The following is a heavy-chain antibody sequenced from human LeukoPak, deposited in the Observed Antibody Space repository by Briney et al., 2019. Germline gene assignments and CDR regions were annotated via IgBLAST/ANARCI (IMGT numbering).Heavy chain of an antibody. D-gene: IGHD6-13*01. CDR3: AGPGYSSQEGIEY. J-gene: IGHJ4*02. Sequence: PSETLSLTCTVSGYSISSGYYWGWIRQPPGKGLEWIGSIFHSGTTYYNPSLKSRVTISVDTSKNQFSLRLSSVTAADTAVYYCAGPGYSSQEGIEYWGQGTLVTVSS. V-gene: IGHV4-38-2*02. CDR2: IFHSGTT. CDR1: GYSISSGYY.